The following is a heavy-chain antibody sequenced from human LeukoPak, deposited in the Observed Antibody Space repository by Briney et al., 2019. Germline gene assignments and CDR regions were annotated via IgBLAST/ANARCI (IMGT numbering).Heavy chain of an antibody. CDR3: ARGNPGGVDAFDI. Sequence: KTSETLSLTCTVSGGSISSSSYYWSWIRQPPGKGLEWIGYIYYSGSTNYNPSLKSRVTISVDTSKNQFSLKLSSVTAADTAVYYCARGNPGGVDAFDIWGQGTMVTVSS. D-gene: IGHD1-14*01. CDR2: IYYSGST. J-gene: IGHJ3*02. V-gene: IGHV4-61*01. CDR1: GGSISSSSYY.